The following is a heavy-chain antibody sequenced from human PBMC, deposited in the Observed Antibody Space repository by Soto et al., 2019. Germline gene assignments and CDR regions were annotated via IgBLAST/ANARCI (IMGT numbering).Heavy chain of an antibody. CDR2: IYWNDDK. CDR3: AHRRGMAATGDFDY. V-gene: IGHV2-5*01. CDR1: GFSLSTSGVG. Sequence: QITLKESGPTLVKPTQTLTLTCTFSGFSLSTSGVGVGWIRQPPGKALEWLALIYWNDDKRYSPSLKSRLTITKDTSKSQVVLTMTNRDPVDTATYYCAHRRGMAATGDFDYWGQGTLVTVSS. J-gene: IGHJ4*02. D-gene: IGHD7-27*01.